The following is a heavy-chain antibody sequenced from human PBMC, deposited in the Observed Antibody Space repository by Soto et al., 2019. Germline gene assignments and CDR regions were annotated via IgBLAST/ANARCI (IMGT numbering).Heavy chain of an antibody. CDR2: ISSSSSYI. J-gene: IGHJ3*02. D-gene: IGHD5-18*01. V-gene: IGHV3-21*01. Sequence: PGGLRLSCAASGFTSSSYSMNWVRQAPGKGLEWVSSISSSSSYIYYADSVKGRFTISRDNAKNSLYLQMNSLRAEDTAVYYCARDLDTPMATIPVVAFDIWGQGTMVTVSS. CDR1: GFTSSSYS. CDR3: ARDLDTPMATIPVVAFDI.